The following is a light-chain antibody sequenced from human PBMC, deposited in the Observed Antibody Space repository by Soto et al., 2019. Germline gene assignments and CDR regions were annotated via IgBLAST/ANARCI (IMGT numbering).Light chain of an antibody. Sequence: EIVMTQSPATLSVSPGERATLSCRASQSVSSNLAWYQQKPGQAPRLLIYGASTRATGIAARFGGSGSGTEFTLTISSLQSEDFAVYYCQQYNNWPLTFGQGTKVDIK. J-gene: IGKJ1*01. CDR2: GAS. CDR1: QSVSSN. V-gene: IGKV3-15*01. CDR3: QQYNNWPLT.